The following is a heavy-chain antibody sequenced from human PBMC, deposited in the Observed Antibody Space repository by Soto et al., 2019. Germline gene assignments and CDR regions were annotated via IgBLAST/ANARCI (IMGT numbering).Heavy chain of an antibody. Sequence: SETLSLSCTVSGGSISSSTYYWGWIRQPPGKGLEWIGSIYYSGSTYYNPSLKSRVTISVDTSKNQFSLKLSSLTAADTAVYYCARRRDGSKYYYYGMDVWGQGTTVT. CDR1: GGSISSSTYY. CDR3: ARRRDGSKYYYYGMDV. J-gene: IGHJ6*02. CDR2: IYYSGST. V-gene: IGHV4-39*01. D-gene: IGHD5-12*01.